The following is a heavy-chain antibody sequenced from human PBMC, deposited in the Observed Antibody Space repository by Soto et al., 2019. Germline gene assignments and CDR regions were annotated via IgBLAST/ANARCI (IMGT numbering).Heavy chain of an antibody. CDR1: GDSLNGYY. CDR2: IYYSGMP. J-gene: IGHJ6*03. CDR3: ARLVTGRYYYIDV. Sequence: SETLSLTCSVSGDSLNGYYWSWIRQAPGKGLEWIGFIYYSGMPNYDPSLKSRVTISVGTSKNQFSLKLESLTAADTAVYYCARLVTGRYYYIDVWGKGTTVTVSS. V-gene: IGHV4-59*08. D-gene: IGHD5-18*01.